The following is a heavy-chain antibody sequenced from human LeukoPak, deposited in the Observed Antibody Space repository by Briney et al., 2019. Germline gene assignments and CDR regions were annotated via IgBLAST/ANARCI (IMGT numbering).Heavy chain of an antibody. V-gene: IGHV4-59*08. J-gene: IGHJ4*02. CDR3: ARLDCTGDGCYNH. Sequence: SETLSLTCSVSGDSVTSYYWSWIRQPPGKGLEWIGYVSSDGATNYTPSLRSRVIMSVDTAKNHISLSLTSLTAADTAIYYCARLDCTGDGCYNHWGRGTLVTVSS. D-gene: IGHD2-21*01. CDR1: GDSVTSYY. CDR2: VSSDGAT.